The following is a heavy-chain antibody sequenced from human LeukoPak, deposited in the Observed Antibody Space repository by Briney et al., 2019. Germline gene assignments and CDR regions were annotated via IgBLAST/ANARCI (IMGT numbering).Heavy chain of an antibody. D-gene: IGHD5-12*01. CDR3: AKGGYSGYDPVDY. CDR2: ISWNSGSI. J-gene: IGHJ4*02. Sequence: PGGSLRLSWAAAGFTFDDYAMPWVRQAPGKGLEWVSGISWNSGSIGYADSVKGRFTISRDNAKNSLYLQMNSLRAEDTALYYCAKGGYSGYDPVDYWGQGTLVTVSS. V-gene: IGHV3-9*01. CDR1: GFTFDDYA.